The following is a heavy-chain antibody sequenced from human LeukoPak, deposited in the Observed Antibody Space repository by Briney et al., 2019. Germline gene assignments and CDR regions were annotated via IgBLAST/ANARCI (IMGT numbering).Heavy chain of an antibody. CDR1: GYTFTCYY. V-gene: IGHV1-46*01. CDR2: INPSGGVT. Sequence: ASVKVSCKASGYTFTCYYMHWVRQAPGQGLEWMGIINPSGGVTSYAQKFQGRVAMIGDTSTSTVYMQMSSLRIDDTAVYYCAGHSDLGSGSHYPYYYLMDVWGQGTTVTVSS. D-gene: IGHD3-10*01. J-gene: IGHJ6*02. CDR3: AGHSDLGSGSHYPYYYLMDV.